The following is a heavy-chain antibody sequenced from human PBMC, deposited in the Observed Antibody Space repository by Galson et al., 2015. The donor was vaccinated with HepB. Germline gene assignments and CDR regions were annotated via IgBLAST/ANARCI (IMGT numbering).Heavy chain of an antibody. D-gene: IGHD3-10*01. CDR3: ARRMVRGVPTYYYYGMDV. CDR1: GGTFNRYD. V-gene: IGHV1-69*13. J-gene: IGHJ6*02. Sequence: SVKVSCKASGGTFNRYDISWVRQAPGQGLEWMGGIIPIFGTANYAQKFQGRVTITADESTSTAYMELSSLRSEDTAVYYCARRMVRGVPTYYYYGMDVWGQGTTVTVSS. CDR2: IIPIFGTA.